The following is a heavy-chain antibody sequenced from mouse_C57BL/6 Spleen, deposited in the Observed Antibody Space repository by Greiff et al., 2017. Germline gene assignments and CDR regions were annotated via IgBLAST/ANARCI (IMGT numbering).Heavy chain of an antibody. Sequence: QVQLQQSGAELARPGASVKLSCKASGYTFTSYGISWVKQRTGQGLEWIGEIYPRSGNTYYNEKFKGKATLTADKSSSTAYMELRSLTSEDSAVYFCARSARGSSPFDYWGQGTTLTVSS. J-gene: IGHJ2*01. CDR3: ARSARGSSPFDY. CDR1: GYTFTSYG. D-gene: IGHD1-1*01. CDR2: IYPRSGNT. V-gene: IGHV1-81*01.